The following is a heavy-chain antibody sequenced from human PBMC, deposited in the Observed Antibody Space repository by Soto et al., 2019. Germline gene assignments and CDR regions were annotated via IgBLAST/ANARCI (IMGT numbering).Heavy chain of an antibody. CDR3: ARYLSGLGEWDDAFDI. D-gene: IGHD3-16*01. CDR2: ISAYNGNT. J-gene: IGHJ3*02. Sequence: ASVKVSCKASGYTFTSYGISWVRQAPGQGLEWMGWISAYNGNTNYAQKLQGRVTMTTDTSTSTAYMELRSLRSDDTAVYYCARYLSGLGEWDDAFDIWGQGTMVTV. CDR1: GYTFTSYG. V-gene: IGHV1-18*01.